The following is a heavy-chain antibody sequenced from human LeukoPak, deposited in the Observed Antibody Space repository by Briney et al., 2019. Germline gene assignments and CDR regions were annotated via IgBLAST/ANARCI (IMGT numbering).Heavy chain of an antibody. V-gene: IGHV4-4*09. CDR2: IYSSGST. Sequence: PSETLSLTCTVSTGSISGYYWSWIRQPPGKGLEGIGYIYSSGSTSYNPSLRRRVTISVDTSKNQFSLILKSVTAADTAVYYCARSPPEYSSSSEVGWFDPWGQGTLVTVSS. CDR1: TGSISGYY. D-gene: IGHD6-6*01. J-gene: IGHJ5*02. CDR3: ARSPPEYSSSSEVGWFDP.